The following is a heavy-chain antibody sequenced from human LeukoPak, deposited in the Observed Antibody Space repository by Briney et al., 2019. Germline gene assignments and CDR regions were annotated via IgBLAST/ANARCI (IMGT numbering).Heavy chain of an antibody. V-gene: IGHV4-4*07. D-gene: IGHD3-22*01. CDR3: ARHAYHDDNSDYYFVY. Sequence: SETLSLTCTVSGVSIRSYYWSWIRQPAGKGLEWIGRIHTSGSTNYNPSLKSRVTMSVDTSKNQFSLKLSSVTAADTAVYYCARHAYHDDNSDYYFVYWGQGTLVTVSS. J-gene: IGHJ4*02. CDR2: IHTSGST. CDR1: GVSIRSYY.